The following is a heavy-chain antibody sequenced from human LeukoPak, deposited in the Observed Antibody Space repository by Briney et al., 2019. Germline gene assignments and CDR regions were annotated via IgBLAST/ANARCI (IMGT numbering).Heavy chain of an antibody. J-gene: IGHJ4*02. D-gene: IGHD5-24*01. CDR1: GYTLTELS. Sequence: GASVKVSCKVSGYTLTELSMHWVRQAPGKGLEWMGGFDPEDGETTYAQKFQGRVTMTEDTSTDTAYMELSSLRSEDTAVYYCATDLGLHSGNRFDYWGQGTLVTVSS. CDR2: FDPEDGET. V-gene: IGHV1-24*01. CDR3: ATDLGLHSGNRFDY.